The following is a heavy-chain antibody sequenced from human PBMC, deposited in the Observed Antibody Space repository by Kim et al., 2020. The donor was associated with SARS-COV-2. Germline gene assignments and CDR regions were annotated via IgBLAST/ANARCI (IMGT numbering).Heavy chain of an antibody. CDR3: ARGGYSALRWGMDV. J-gene: IGHJ6*02. V-gene: IGHV3-74*01. D-gene: IGHD5-12*01. Sequence: ADSVKGRFTISRDNAKNTLYLQMNSLRAEDTAVYYCARGGYSALRWGMDVWGQGTTVTVSS.